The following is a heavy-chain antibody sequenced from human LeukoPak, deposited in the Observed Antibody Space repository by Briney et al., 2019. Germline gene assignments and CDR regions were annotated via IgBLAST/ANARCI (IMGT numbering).Heavy chain of an antibody. D-gene: IGHD4-17*01. V-gene: IGHV3-53*03. CDR3: ARAVSNDYAAY. Sequence: GGSLRLSCAASGFTVSNNFMTGVRHPPGKGLEWVSIIYSGGSTYYADSVRGRFTISRDDSRNTLYLQMSSLRAEDTAVYYCARAVSNDYAAYWGQGTLVTVSS. J-gene: IGHJ4*02. CDR2: IYSGGST. CDR1: GFTVSNNF.